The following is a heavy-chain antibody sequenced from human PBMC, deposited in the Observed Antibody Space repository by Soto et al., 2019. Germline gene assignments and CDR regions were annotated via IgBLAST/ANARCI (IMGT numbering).Heavy chain of an antibody. CDR3: VRFSGIPV. D-gene: IGHD1-1*01. CDR1: GYTFTYYA. J-gene: IGHJ4*02. CDR2: INTGNGKT. Sequence: ASVKVSCKTSGYTFTYYALHWVRQAPGQGLEWMGWINTGNGKTKYSQNSQGRLTITRDTSATTLYMELSSLRSEDTTVYYCVRFSGIPVWGQGTLVTVSS. V-gene: IGHV1-3*04.